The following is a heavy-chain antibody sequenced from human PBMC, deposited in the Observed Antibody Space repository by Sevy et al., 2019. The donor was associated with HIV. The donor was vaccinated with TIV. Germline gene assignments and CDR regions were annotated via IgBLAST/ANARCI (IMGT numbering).Heavy chain of an antibody. V-gene: IGHV3-30-3*01. Sequence: GGSLRLSCAASGFTFSSYAMHWVRQAPGKGLEWVAVISYDGSNKYYADSVKGRFTISRDNSKNTLYLQMNSLRAEDTALYYCARDLRSDYWGQGTLITVSS. CDR1: GFTFSSYA. CDR2: ISYDGSNK. J-gene: IGHJ4*02. CDR3: ARDLRSDY.